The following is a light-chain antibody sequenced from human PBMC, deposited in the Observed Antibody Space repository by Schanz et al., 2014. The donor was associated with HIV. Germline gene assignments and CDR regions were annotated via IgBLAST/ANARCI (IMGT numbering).Light chain of an antibody. CDR3: CSYTSSDTLV. J-gene: IGLJ2*01. Sequence: QSALTQPASVSGSPGQSITVSCTGTSNDIGSYTYVAWYQQHPGKAPKVVVYGVFDRPSGVSNRFSGSKSGNTASLTISGLQAEDEADYYCCSYTSSDTLVFGGGTKLTVL. CDR1: SNDIGSYTY. CDR2: GVF. V-gene: IGLV2-14*03.